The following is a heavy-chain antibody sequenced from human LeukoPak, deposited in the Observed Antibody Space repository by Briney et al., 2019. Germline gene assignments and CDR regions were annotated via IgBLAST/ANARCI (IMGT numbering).Heavy chain of an antibody. D-gene: IGHD1-26*01. Sequence: PGGPLNPPCAASGFTFNNYWMSWVRKVQGKGLEWVANIKPDGGEKYYVGSVKGLFTISRDNDKNSMCLQMNSLRAEDTAVYYCARERGWELPSSFDSWGQGTLVTVSS. CDR3: ARERGWELPSSFDS. J-gene: IGHJ4*02. V-gene: IGHV3-7*01. CDR2: IKPDGGEK. CDR1: GFTFNNYW.